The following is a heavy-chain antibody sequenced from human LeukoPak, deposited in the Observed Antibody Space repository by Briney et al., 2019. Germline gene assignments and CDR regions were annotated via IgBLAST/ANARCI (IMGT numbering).Heavy chain of an antibody. CDR2: IHTSGST. CDR3: ARRDISSGWSFDY. V-gene: IGHV4-4*07. J-gene: IGHJ4*02. CDR1: GGSISNYH. D-gene: IGHD6-19*01. Sequence: SETLSLTCTVSGGSISNYHGSWIRQPAGKGLEWIGQIHTSGSTNYNPPLKSRVTMSIDKTEDQVSLTIRSVTAADTAFYYCARRDISSGWSFDYWGQGTLVTVSS.